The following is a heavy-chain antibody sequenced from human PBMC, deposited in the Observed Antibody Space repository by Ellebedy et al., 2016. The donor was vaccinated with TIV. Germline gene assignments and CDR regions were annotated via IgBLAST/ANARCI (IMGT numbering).Heavy chain of an antibody. CDR1: GFNFGGHA. CDR3: AKDLRYSAGWGGALDI. V-gene: IGHV3-23*01. Sequence: PGGSLRLSCAASGFNFGGHAMKWVRQAPGKGLAWVSSIGSSAYSTHYADSVKGRFTISRDNSRNTLYLQMKSVRGEDTAVYFCAKDLRYSAGWGGALDIWGHGAMVTVSS. D-gene: IGHD2-8*02. CDR2: IGSSAYST. J-gene: IGHJ3*02.